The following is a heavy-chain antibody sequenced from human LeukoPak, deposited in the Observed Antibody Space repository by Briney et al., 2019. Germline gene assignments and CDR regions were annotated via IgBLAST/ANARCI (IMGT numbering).Heavy chain of an antibody. Sequence: PGGSLRLSCAASGFTFSTYGIHWVRQAPGKGLEWVAVIWYDGSNKYYADSVKGRFTISRDNSKNTLYLQMNSLRAEDTSVYYCARAKDNSGRDGFDIWGQGKMVTVSS. CDR3: ARAKDNSGRDGFDI. V-gene: IGHV3-33*03. J-gene: IGHJ3*02. CDR2: IWYDGSNK. D-gene: IGHD6-19*01. CDR1: GFTFSTYG.